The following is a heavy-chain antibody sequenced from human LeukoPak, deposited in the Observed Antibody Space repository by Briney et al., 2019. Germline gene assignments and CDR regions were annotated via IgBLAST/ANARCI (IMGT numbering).Heavy chain of an antibody. CDR3: AREGQWLAPDY. Sequence: GGSLRLSCAASGFTVSSNYMSWVRQAPGKGLGWVSVIYSGGSTYYADSVKGRFTISRDNSKNTLYLQMNSLRAEDTAVYYCAREGQWLAPDYWGQGTLVTVSS. V-gene: IGHV3-53*01. D-gene: IGHD6-19*01. CDR2: IYSGGST. J-gene: IGHJ4*02. CDR1: GFTVSSNY.